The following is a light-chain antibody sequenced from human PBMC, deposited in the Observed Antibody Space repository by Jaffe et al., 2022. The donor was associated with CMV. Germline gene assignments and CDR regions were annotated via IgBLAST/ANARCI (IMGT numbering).Light chain of an antibody. V-gene: IGKV3-20*01. J-gene: IGKJ5*01. CDR1: QSVRSDF. CDR3: HQYGSSPLT. CDR2: GAS. Sequence: EIVLTQSPGTLSLSPGERVSLSCRASQSVRSDFLAWFQQKPAQAPRLLIYGASTRATGIPDRFSGSGSGTDFTLTISRLEPEDFAVYYCHQYGSSPLTFGQGTRLE.